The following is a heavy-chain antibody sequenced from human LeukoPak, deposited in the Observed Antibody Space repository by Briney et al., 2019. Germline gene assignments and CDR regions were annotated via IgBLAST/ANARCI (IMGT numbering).Heavy chain of an antibody. CDR1: GFAFSSYT. J-gene: IGHJ5*02. CDR2: ISGSGGST. D-gene: IGHD6-6*01. V-gene: IGHV3-23*01. Sequence: GGSLRLSCAASGFAFSSYTMGWVRQAPGKGLEWVSAISGSGGSTYYADSVRGRFTISRDNAKNTLYLQMDSLRAEDTAVYYCVRDRPHNWFDPWGQGTLVTVSS. CDR3: VRDRPHNWFDP.